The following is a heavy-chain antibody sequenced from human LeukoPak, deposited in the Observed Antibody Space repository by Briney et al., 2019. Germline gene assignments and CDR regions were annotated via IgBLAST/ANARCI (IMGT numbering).Heavy chain of an antibody. CDR2: SWNSGHI. Sequence: GRSLRLSCAASGFNFDGCAMHWVRQAPAKGPEWVSSSWNSGHIVYADSVKGRFTISRDNAKNSLYLQMDSLRGEDTALYHCAKEGSVCTNGICRYFDDWGQGTLVTVSS. J-gene: IGHJ4*02. CDR1: GFNFDGCA. D-gene: IGHD2-8*01. V-gene: IGHV3-9*01. CDR3: AKEGSVCTNGICRYFDD.